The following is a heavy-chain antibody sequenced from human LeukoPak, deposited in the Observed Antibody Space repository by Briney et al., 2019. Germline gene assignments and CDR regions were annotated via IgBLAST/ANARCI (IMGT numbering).Heavy chain of an antibody. CDR2: INPNSGGT. CDR3: ARFVVGATTGFDY. V-gene: IGHV1-2*02. J-gene: IGHJ4*02. D-gene: IGHD1-26*01. Sequence: ASVKVSCKASGYTFTGYYMHWVRQAPGQGLEWMGWINPNSGGTNYAQKFQGRVTMTRDTSISTAYVELSRLRSDDTAVYYCARFVVGATTGFDYWGQGTLVTVSS. CDR1: GYTFTGYY.